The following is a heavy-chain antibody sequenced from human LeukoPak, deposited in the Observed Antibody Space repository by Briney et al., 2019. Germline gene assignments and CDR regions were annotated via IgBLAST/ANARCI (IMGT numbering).Heavy chain of an antibody. CDR1: GFTFSSYS. V-gene: IGHV3-21*01. CDR3: AREYYYDSSGYYYVRAFDI. D-gene: IGHD3-22*01. CDR2: ISSSSSYI. J-gene: IGHJ3*02. Sequence: GGSLRLSCAASGFTFSSYSMNWVRRAPGKGLEWVSSISSSSSYIYYADSVKGRFTISRDNAKNSLYLQMNSLRAEDTAVYYCAREYYYDSSGYYYVRAFDIWGQGTMVTVSS.